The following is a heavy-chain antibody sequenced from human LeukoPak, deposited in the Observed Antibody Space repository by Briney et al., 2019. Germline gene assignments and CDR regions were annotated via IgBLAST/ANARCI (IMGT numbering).Heavy chain of an antibody. V-gene: IGHV4-34*01. CDR1: GGSFSGYY. D-gene: IGHD6-19*01. Sequence: SETLSLTCAVYGGSFSGYYWSWIRQPPGKGLEWIGEINHSGSTNYNPSLKSRVTIPADTSKNQFSLKLSSVTAADTAVYYCARGQGGWYRHWGQGTLVTVSS. CDR3: ARGQGGWYRH. J-gene: IGHJ4*02. CDR2: INHSGST.